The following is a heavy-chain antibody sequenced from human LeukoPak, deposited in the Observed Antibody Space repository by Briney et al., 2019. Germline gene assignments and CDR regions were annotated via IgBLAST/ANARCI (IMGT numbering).Heavy chain of an antibody. CDR3: ARRPGLGNNYYGMDV. CDR2: IYPADSDT. V-gene: IGHV5-51*01. Sequence: GESLQISCKGSGYTFGSYWIAWVRQMPGKGLEWMGIIYPADSDTRYSPSFQGQVSISADTSISTAYLQWSSLKASDTAMYFCARRPGLGNNYYGMDVWGQGTSVTVSS. D-gene: IGHD1-14*01. J-gene: IGHJ6*02. CDR1: GYTFGSYW.